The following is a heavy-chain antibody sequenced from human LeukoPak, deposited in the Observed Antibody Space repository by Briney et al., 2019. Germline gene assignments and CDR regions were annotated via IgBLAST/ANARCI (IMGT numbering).Heavy chain of an antibody. CDR2: IYYSGNT. D-gene: IGHD6-19*01. CDR3: ARINSGWYFDY. Sequence: SETLSLTCIVSGGSISSHYWTWIRQPPGKGLEYIGYIYYSGNTNYNPSLKSRVTISVDRSKNQFSLKLTTVTAEDTAVYYCARINSGWYFDYWGQGTLVTVSS. J-gene: IGHJ4*02. V-gene: IGHV4-59*11. CDR1: GGSISSHY.